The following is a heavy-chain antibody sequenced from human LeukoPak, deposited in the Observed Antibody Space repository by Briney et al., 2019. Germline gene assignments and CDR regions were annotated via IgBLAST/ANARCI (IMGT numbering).Heavy chain of an antibody. CDR2: IYSSGTT. D-gene: IGHD1-26*01. J-gene: IGHJ1*01. Sequence: SETLSLTCAVSGGSFTHYYWSWIRQPPGKGLQWIGYIYSSGTTKYNPSLKSRVTISLDMPNNQLSLILTSVTAADTAVYYCARGRAWELPDYFQLWGQGTLVTVSS. V-gene: IGHV4-59*08. CDR3: ARGRAWELPDYFQL. CDR1: GGSFTHYY.